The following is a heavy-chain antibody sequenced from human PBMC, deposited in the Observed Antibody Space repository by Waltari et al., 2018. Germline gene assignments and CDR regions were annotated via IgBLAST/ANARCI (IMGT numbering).Heavy chain of an antibody. CDR3: AAGWTFDY. CDR1: GYSISSGYY. J-gene: IGHJ4*02. CDR2: IYHSGRT. D-gene: IGHD3-3*01. Sequence: QVQLQESGPGLVKPSETLSLTCAVPGYSISSGYYWGWIRQPPGKGLEWIGSIYHSGRTYYNPSLKSRVTISVDTSKNQFSLKLSSVTAADTAVYYCAAGWTFDYWGQGTLVTVSS. V-gene: IGHV4-38-2*01.